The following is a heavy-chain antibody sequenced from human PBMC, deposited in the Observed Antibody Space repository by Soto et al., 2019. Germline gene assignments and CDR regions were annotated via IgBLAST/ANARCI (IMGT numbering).Heavy chain of an antibody. CDR2: IYHSGST. J-gene: IGHJ4*02. CDR3: AREGAAFDEAAADLLFDY. Sequence: QVQLQESGPGLVKPSGTLSLTCAVSGGSISSSNWWSWVRQPPGKGLEWIGEIYHSGSTNYNPSLKSRVTISVDKSKNQFSLKLSSVTAADTAVYYCAREGAAFDEAAADLLFDYWGQGTLVTVSS. V-gene: IGHV4-4*02. CDR1: GGSISSSNW. D-gene: IGHD6-13*01.